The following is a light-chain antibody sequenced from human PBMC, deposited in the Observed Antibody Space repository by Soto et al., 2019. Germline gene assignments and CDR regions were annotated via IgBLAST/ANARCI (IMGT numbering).Light chain of an antibody. CDR3: QQYNKWLWT. Sequence: EIVMTQXPATLSVSPGERATLSCRASQSVSSNLAWYQQKPGQTPRLLIYGASTRAIGIPARFSGSGSGTEFTLTISSLQSEDFAVYYCQQYNKWLWTFGQGTNVEI. J-gene: IGKJ1*01. CDR1: QSVSSN. V-gene: IGKV3-15*01. CDR2: GAS.